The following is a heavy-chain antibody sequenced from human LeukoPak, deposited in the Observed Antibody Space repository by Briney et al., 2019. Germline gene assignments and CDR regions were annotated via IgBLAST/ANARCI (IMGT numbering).Heavy chain of an antibody. CDR2: INPNSGGT. CDR1: GYTFTGYY. D-gene: IGHD5-18*01. V-gene: IGHV1-2*02. Sequence: ASVKVSCKAYGYTFTGYYMHWVRQAPGQGLEWMGWINPNSGGTNYAQKFQGRVTMTRDTSISTAYMELSRLRSDDTAVYYCARDPGSGYSFLYYFDYWGQGTLVTVSS. J-gene: IGHJ4*02. CDR3: ARDPGSGYSFLYYFDY.